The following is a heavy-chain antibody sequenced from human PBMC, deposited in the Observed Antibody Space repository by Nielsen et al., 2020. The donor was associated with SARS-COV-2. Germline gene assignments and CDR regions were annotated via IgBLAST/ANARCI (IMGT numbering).Heavy chain of an antibody. CDR2: ISWNSGSI. V-gene: IGHV3-9*01. Sequence: SLKISCAASGFTFDDYAMHWVRQAPGTGLEWVSGISWNSGSIGYADSVKGRFTISRDNSKNTLYLQMNSLRAEDTAVYYCARGTAAGDYWGQGTLVTVSS. J-gene: IGHJ4*02. CDR1: GFTFDDYA. CDR3: ARGTAAGDY. D-gene: IGHD6-13*01.